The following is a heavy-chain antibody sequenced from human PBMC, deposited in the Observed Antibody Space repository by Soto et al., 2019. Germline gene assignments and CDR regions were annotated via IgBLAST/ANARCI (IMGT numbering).Heavy chain of an antibody. CDR2: FIPILDMA. J-gene: IGHJ4*02. Sequence: QVQVVQSGAEVKKPESSVKVSCKPSGGTFNTYTVNWVRLAPGHGLEWMVRFIPILDMANYAQKFQDRVTITADRRTFTAYMELNSLTSDDTAVYYCAITYCRDNSCPRDFDFWGPGTRVTVSS. CDR3: AITYCRDNSCPRDFDF. D-gene: IGHD2-21*01. V-gene: IGHV1-69*02. CDR1: GGTFNTYT.